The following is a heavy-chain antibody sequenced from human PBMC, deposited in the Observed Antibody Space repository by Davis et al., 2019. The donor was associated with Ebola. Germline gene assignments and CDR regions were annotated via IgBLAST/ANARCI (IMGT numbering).Heavy chain of an antibody. D-gene: IGHD3-16*01. CDR1: GFSFSAYA. Sequence: GGSLRLSCTASGFSFSAYAMSWVRQAPGKGLEWVSTVSGSGRATYYADSVKGRFTISRDNSKKTLSLQMNSLRAEDTAVYYCAKDPPSYGLWYFDYWGQGTLVTVSS. CDR2: VSGSGRAT. V-gene: IGHV3-23*01. J-gene: IGHJ4*02. CDR3: AKDPPSYGLWYFDY.